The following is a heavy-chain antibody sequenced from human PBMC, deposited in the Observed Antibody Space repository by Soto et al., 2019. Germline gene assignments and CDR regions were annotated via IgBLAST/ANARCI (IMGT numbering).Heavy chain of an antibody. CDR1: GYTFISYG. Sequence: HVPLVQSGAEVKKPGASLKVSCKASGYTFISYGVSWVRQAPGQGLEWLGWISPYNGNTNYAQEFQGRITMTTDTSTSTVYMDLRSLRTDDTAVYYCARDQTKWLTDAFDIWGQGTMVVVSS. CDR3: ARDQTKWLTDAFDI. D-gene: IGHD5-12*01. V-gene: IGHV1-18*01. CDR2: ISPYNGNT. J-gene: IGHJ3*02.